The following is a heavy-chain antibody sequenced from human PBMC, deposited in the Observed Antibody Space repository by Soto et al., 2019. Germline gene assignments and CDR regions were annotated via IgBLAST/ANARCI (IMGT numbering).Heavy chain of an antibody. Sequence: QVQLQESGPGLVKPSQTLSLTCTVSGGSISSGGYYWSWIRQHPGKGLEWIGYIYYSGSTYYNPSLKSRVTISVDTSKNQSSLKLSSVTAADTAVYYCARALPDSSSWYIRLSPLEWFDPWGQGTLVTVSS. V-gene: IGHV4-31*03. J-gene: IGHJ5*02. CDR2: IYYSGST. D-gene: IGHD6-13*01. CDR1: GGSISSGGYY. CDR3: ARALPDSSSWYIRLSPLEWFDP.